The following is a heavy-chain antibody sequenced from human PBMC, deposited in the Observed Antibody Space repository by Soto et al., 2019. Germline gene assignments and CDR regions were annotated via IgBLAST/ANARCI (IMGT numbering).Heavy chain of an antibody. CDR2: IKQEGSEK. J-gene: IGHJ4*02. CDR3: ASRVPDVAYYGVFDY. CDR1: GLTFSGHW. Sequence: PGGSLRLSCAASGLTFSGHWMTWVRQAPGEGLEWVANIKQEGSEKYYVDSVKGRFTISRDNAKNSVFLQMNSLTVEDTAMYYCASRVPDVAYYGVFDYWGQGTLVTVSS. D-gene: IGHD3-3*01. V-gene: IGHV3-7*03.